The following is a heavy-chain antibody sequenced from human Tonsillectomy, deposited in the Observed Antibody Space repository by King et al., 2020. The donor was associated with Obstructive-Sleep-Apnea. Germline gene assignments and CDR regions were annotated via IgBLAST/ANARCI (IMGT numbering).Heavy chain of an antibody. J-gene: IGHJ2*01. D-gene: IGHD2-21*02. V-gene: IGHV4-59*01. CDR2: INYSGST. CDR1: GGSISSYY. Sequence: QVQLQESGPGLVKPSETLSLTCTVSGGSISSYYWSWIRQPPGKGLEWIGYINYSGSTNYNPSLKSRVTISVDTSKNQFSLKLSSVTAADTAVYYCASKPCGGGCYSSWYFDLWGRGTLVIVSP. CDR3: ASKPCGGGCYSSWYFDL.